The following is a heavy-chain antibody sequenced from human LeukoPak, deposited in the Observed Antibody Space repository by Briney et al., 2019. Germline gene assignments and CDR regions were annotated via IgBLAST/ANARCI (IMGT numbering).Heavy chain of an antibody. D-gene: IGHD3-22*01. V-gene: IGHV3-23*01. CDR3: AKGVYYYDSSAYYYTYYFDY. CDR2: ISARGGTT. Sequence: GGSLRLSCAASGFPFSSYAMRWVCQAPGKGLEWVSAISARGGTTYFADSVKGRFTISRDNSKNTLYLQMNTLRAEDTAVYYCAKGVYYYDSSAYYYTYYFDYWGQGTLVTVSS. J-gene: IGHJ4*02. CDR1: GFPFSSYA.